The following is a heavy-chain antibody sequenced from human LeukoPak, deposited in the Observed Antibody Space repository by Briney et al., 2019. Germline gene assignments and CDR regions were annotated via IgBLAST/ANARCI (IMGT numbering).Heavy chain of an antibody. CDR2: FDPEDGET. D-gene: IGHD3-3*01. V-gene: IGHV1-24*01. CDR3: ARGAQYHNFWSGSLAYFDS. CDR1: GYTLTELS. Sequence: RASVKVSCKVSGYTLTELSMHWVRQAPGKGLEWMGGFDPEDGETIYAQKFQGRVTMTEDTSTSTAYMELRSLRSDDTAVYYCARGAQYHNFWSGSLAYFDSWGQGTLVTVSS. J-gene: IGHJ4*02.